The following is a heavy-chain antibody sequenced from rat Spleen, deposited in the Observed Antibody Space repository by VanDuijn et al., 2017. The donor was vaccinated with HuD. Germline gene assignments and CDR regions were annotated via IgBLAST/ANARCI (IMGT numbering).Heavy chain of an antibody. V-gene: IGHV2S12*01. CDR1: GFSLTNNG. CDR2: ISSGGTT. J-gene: IGHJ2*01. D-gene: IGHD1-2*01. Sequence: QVQLKESGPGLVQPSQTLSLTCTVSGFSLTNNGVSWVRQPPGKGLEWIAAISSGGTTYYNSPLKSRLSISRDTSKSQVYLEMTSQQTEDTATYYCARADISAIYTDGIWGQGVMVTVSS. CDR3: ARADISAIYTDGI.